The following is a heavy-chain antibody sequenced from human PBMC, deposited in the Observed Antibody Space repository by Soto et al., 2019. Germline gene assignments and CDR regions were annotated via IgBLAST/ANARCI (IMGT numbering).Heavy chain of an antibody. D-gene: IGHD3-22*01. CDR3: AREGSDSSGYYF. J-gene: IGHJ4*02. CDR2: INAINGNT. CDR1: GYTFITYG. Sequence: ASVKVSCKTSGYTFITYGISWVRQAPGQRLEWMGWINAINGNTKYSQNFQGRVTITTDKSASTAYMELSSLRSEDTAVYYCAREGSDSSGYYFWGQGTLVTVSS. V-gene: IGHV1-18*01.